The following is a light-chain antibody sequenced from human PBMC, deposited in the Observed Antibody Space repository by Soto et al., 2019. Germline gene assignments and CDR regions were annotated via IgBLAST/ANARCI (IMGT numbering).Light chain of an antibody. Sequence: DIVMTQSPDSLAVSLDERATINCKSSQSILFNSNNRNYLAWYQQKPGQPPKLLIYWASTRESGVPDRFSGSGSGTDFTLTISSLQAEDVAVYYCQQYYSTSLTFGGGTKVEIK. J-gene: IGKJ4*01. V-gene: IGKV4-1*01. CDR1: QSILFNSNNRNY. CDR2: WAS. CDR3: QQYYSTSLT.